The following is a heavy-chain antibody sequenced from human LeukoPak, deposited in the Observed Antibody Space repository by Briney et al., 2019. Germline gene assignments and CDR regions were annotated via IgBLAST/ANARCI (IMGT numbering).Heavy chain of an antibody. CDR1: GFTFSSYE. Sequence: GGSLRLSCAASGFTFSSYEFKWVRQARGKGLEWVSYIRSSGRTIFYADSVKGRFTISRDNAKNLLSLQMNSLRAEGTAVYHCARVYGYCSSTSCYAGPSYGLDVWGQGTTVTVSS. CDR3: ARVYGYCSSTSCYAGPSYGLDV. V-gene: IGHV3-48*03. CDR2: IRSSGRTI. J-gene: IGHJ6*02. D-gene: IGHD2-2*03.